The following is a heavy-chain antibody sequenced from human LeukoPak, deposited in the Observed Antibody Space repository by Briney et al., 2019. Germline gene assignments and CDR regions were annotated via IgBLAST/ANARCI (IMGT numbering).Heavy chain of an antibody. CDR2: ISGSGTTI. V-gene: IGHV3-48*03. CDR1: GFTFSSYE. J-gene: IGHJ4*02. Sequence: GGSLRLSCAVSGFTFSSYEMNWVRRAPGKGLEWVSYISGSGTTIYYADSVKGRFTISRDNAKNSLYLQMNSLRAEDTAVYYCARDRSTVTTWVDYWGQGTLVTVSS. D-gene: IGHD4-17*01. CDR3: ARDRSTVTTWVDY.